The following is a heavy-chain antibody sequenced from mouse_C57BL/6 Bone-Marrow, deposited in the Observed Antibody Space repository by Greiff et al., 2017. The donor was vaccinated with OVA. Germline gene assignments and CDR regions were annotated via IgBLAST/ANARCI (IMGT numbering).Heavy chain of an antibody. J-gene: IGHJ3*01. Sequence: VQLQQPGAELVMPGASVKLSCKASGYTFTSYWMHWVKQRPGQGLEWIGEIDPSDSYTKYNQKFKGKSTLTVDKSSSTAYMQLSRLTSEDSAVYYCARNPDYYGSSYGWFAYWGQGTLVTVSA. D-gene: IGHD1-1*01. CDR3: ARNPDYYGSSYGWFAY. CDR2: IDPSDSYT. V-gene: IGHV1-69*01. CDR1: GYTFTSYW.